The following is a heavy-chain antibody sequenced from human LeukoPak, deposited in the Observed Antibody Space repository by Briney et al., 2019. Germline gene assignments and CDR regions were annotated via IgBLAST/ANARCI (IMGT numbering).Heavy chain of an antibody. D-gene: IGHD3-9*01. CDR3: AKDGGEYYDILTGYYPRLYYMDV. CDR1: GFTFRIYG. J-gene: IGHJ6*03. CDR2: ISGTTGRT. V-gene: IGHV3-23*01. Sequence: GGSLRLSCVGSGFTFRIYGMSWVRQAPGRGLEWVSAISGTTGRTYYADSVRGRFTISRDNSKNTLYLQMNSLRAEDTAVYYCAKDGGEYYDILTGYYPRLYYMDVWGKGTTVTISS.